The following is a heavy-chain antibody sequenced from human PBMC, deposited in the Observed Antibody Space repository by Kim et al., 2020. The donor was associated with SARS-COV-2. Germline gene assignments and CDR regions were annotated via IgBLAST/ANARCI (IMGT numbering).Heavy chain of an antibody. CDR2: IIPSGGST. CDR1: GYTFTSYS. J-gene: IGHJ6*02. V-gene: IGHV1-46*01. D-gene: IGHD3-3*01. CDR3: ARARRITMFGVVAYYYYCMGV. Sequence: ASVKVSCKASGYTFTSYSIHWVRQAPGQGLEWMGIIIPSGGSTSYAQKFQGRVTMTRDTSTSTVYMELSSLRSEDTAVYYCARARRITMFGVVAYYYYCMGVWGQGTTVTGSS.